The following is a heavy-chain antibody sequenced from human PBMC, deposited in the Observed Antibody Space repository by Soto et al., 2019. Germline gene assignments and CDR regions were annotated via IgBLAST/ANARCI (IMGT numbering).Heavy chain of an antibody. D-gene: IGHD2-21*02. V-gene: IGHV3-33*01. Sequence: QVQLVESGGGVVQPGRSLRLSCAASGFTFSSYGMHWVRQAPGKGLEWVAVIWYDGSNKYYADSVKGRFTISRDNSKNTLYLQMTSLRAEDTAVYYCARPGSVVVTSDNWFDPWGQGTLVTVSS. J-gene: IGHJ5*02. CDR3: ARPGSVVVTSDNWFDP. CDR2: IWYDGSNK. CDR1: GFTFSSYG.